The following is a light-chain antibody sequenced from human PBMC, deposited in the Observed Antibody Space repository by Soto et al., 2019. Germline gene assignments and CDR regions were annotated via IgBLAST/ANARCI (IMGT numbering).Light chain of an antibody. V-gene: IGKV3-11*01. CDR3: QQRSTWPT. J-gene: IGKJ5*01. Sequence: DIVLTQSPATLSLSPGERATLSCRASQSVSSYLAWYQQKPGQAPRLLIYDASNRATAIPARFSGSGSGTDFTLTISSLEPEDFAVYYCQQRSTWPTFGQGTRLEIK. CDR1: QSVSSY. CDR2: DAS.